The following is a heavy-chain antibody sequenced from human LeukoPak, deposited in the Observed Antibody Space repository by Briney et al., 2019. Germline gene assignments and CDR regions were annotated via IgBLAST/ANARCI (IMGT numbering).Heavy chain of an antibody. Sequence: TGGSLRLSCAASGFSFSTYVMHWLRQAPGKGLEWVAGISLDGGATHYADSVRGRFTISRDESKSTLYLQMNTMRPEDTAVFYCATEGSTSGHGGYFDYWGQGALVTVSS. CDR3: ATEGSTSGHGGYFDY. D-gene: IGHD2-8*01. CDR1: GFSFSTYV. V-gene: IGHV3-30*04. CDR2: ISLDGGAT. J-gene: IGHJ4*02.